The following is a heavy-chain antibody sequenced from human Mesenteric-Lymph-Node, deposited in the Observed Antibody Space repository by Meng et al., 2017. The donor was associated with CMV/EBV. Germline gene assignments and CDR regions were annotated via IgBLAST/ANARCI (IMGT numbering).Heavy chain of an antibody. CDR1: GFTFSSYG. J-gene: IGHJ3*02. V-gene: IGHV3-30*02. D-gene: IGHD1-26*01. CDR2: IRYDGSNK. Sequence: GESLKISCAASGFTFSSYGMHWVRQAPGKGLEWVAFIRYDGSNKYYADSVKGRFTISRDSSKNTLYLQMNSLSTEDTAVFYCARGAPQSHDAFDIWGQGTMVTVSS. CDR3: ARGAPQSHDAFDI.